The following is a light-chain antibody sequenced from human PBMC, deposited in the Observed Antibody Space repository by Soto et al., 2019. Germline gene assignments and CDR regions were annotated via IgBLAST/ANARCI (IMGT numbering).Light chain of an antibody. CDR2: DVS. CDR1: SSDVGGYNY. CDR3: CSYAGSYTFYV. V-gene: IGLV2-11*01. J-gene: IGLJ1*01. Sequence: QSVLTQPRSVFGCPGQSVTISCTGTSSDVGGYNYVSWYQQHPGKAPKLMIYDVSKRPSGVPDRFSGSKSGNTASLTIPGLQAEDEADYYCCSYAGSYTFYVFGTGTKVPVL.